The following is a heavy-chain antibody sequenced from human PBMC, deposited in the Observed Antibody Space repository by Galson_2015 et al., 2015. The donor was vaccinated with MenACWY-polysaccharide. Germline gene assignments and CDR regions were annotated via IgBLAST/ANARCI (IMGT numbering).Heavy chain of an antibody. CDR1: GFTFTSYA. D-gene: IGHD2-2*01. V-gene: IGHV3-7*03. Sequence: SLRLSCAASGFTFTSYAMSWVRQAPGKGLEWVADIKEDGSEKYYVDSVKGRFTSSRDNAKNSLYLQMNSPKAEDTAIYYCATNRGYDTFDHWGQGALVIVSS. J-gene: IGHJ4*02. CDR3: ATNRGYDTFDH. CDR2: IKEDGSEK.